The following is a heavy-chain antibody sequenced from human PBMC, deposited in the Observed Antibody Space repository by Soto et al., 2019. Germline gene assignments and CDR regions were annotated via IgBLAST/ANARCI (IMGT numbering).Heavy chain of an antibody. Sequence: QVQLVQSGAEVKKPGASVKVSCKASGYTFTSYGISWVRQAPGQGLEWMGWISAYNGNTNYAQKLQGRVTMTTDTPTSSAYVELGSLRSDDTAVYYCVRVADYYGSVSHYGMDVWGQGTTVTVSS. V-gene: IGHV1-18*01. J-gene: IGHJ6*02. CDR2: ISAYNGNT. D-gene: IGHD3-10*01. CDR3: VRVADYYGSVSHYGMDV. CDR1: GYTFTSYG.